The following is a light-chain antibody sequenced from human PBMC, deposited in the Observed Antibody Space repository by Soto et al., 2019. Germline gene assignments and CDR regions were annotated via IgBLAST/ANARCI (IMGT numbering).Light chain of an antibody. CDR2: WAS. Sequence: IVMTRSPDSLAVSLGERATINCKSSQSVLYSSNNKNYLAWYQQKPGQPPKLLIYWASTRESGVPDRFSGSGSGTDFTLTISSLQAEDVAVYYCQQYYSTLTFGGRTKVDIK. CDR1: QSVLYSSNNKNY. V-gene: IGKV4-1*01. CDR3: QQYYSTLT. J-gene: IGKJ4*01.